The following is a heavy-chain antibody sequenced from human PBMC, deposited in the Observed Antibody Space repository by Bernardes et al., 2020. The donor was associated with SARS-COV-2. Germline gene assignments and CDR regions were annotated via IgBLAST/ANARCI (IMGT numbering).Heavy chain of an antibody. CDR2: IYRSGRT. CDR3: ARAATSGSLYWVDP. CDR1: GGSIRSSY. Sequence: SATLSLTCTVSGGSIRSSYWSWIRQPAGPGLAWIGHIYRSGRTYYNPSLKSRDTMSVDTSKSQFSLKLSSVTAADTAVYYCARAATSGSLYWVDPWGQGTLVTVSS. J-gene: IGHJ5*02. V-gene: IGHV4-4*07. D-gene: IGHD3-10*01.